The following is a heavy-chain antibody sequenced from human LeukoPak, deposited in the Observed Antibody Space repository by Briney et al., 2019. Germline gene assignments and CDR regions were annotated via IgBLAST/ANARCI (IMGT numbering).Heavy chain of an antibody. D-gene: IGHD6-19*01. CDR2: ISSNGGTT. CDR3: VRALYSSGWYGYC. J-gene: IGHJ4*02. V-gene: IGHV3-64D*06. CDR1: GFIFSSNA. Sequence: GGPWCPSCSASGFIFSSNAMHWARQAPGKGLEYVSAISSNGGTTYYTDSVKDRFTISRDNSKNTLYLQMSSLRAEDTAVYYCVRALYSSGWYGYCWGQGTLVTVSS.